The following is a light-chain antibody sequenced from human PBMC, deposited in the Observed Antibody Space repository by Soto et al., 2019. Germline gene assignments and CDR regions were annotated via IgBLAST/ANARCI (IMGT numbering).Light chain of an antibody. CDR1: QGISNY. V-gene: IGKV1-27*01. CDR3: QKYNSAPP. J-gene: IGKJ4*01. Sequence: DIQMTQSPSSLSASGGDRVTITCRASQGISNYLSWYQQKPWKVPKLLIYAASTLQSGVPSRFSGSGSGTDFTLTISILQPEDVATYYCQKYNSAPPFGGGTKVEIK. CDR2: AAS.